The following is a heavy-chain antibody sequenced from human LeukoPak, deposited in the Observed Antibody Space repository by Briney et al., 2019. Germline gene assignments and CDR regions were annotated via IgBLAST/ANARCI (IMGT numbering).Heavy chain of an antibody. CDR3: AKDSDTSMVYYYYGMDV. CDR2: ISGSDNRT. CDR1: GFTFSIYA. J-gene: IGHJ6*02. D-gene: IGHD5-18*01. V-gene: IGHV3-23*01. Sequence: GGSLRLSCAASGFTFSIYAMSWVRQAPGKGLEWVSVISGSDNRTYYADSVKGRFTISKDNSKNTLYLQMNSLRAEDTAVYYCAKDSDTSMVYYYYGMDVWGQGTTVTVSS.